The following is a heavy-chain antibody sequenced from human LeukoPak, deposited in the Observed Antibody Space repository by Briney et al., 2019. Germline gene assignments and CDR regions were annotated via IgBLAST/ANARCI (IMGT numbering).Heavy chain of an antibody. J-gene: IGHJ4*02. CDR2: ITASGTAM. CDR1: GLTFSSYS. D-gene: IGHD1-26*01. CDR3: ASSGSYRFDY. Sequence: PGGSLRLSCAASGLTFSSYSMNWVRQAPGKGLEWVSHITASGTAMFYADSVKSRFTISRDNAKNSLYLQMNSLRDEDTAVYYCASSGSYRFDYWGQGTLVTVSS. V-gene: IGHV3-48*02.